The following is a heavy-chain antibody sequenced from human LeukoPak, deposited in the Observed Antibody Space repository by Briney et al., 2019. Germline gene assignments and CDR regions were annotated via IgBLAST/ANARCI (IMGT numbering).Heavy chain of an antibody. D-gene: IGHD2-2*02. CDR1: GFTFSSYA. CDR2: ISYDGRNK. CDR3: AGDSPLGYCSSTSCYTGAFDY. V-gene: IGHV3-30*04. J-gene: IGHJ4*02. Sequence: GRSLRLSCAASGFTFSSYAMHWVRRAPGEGLEGVAVISYDGRNKYYADSVKGRFTISRDNSKNTLYLQMNSLRAEDTAVYYCAGDSPLGYCSSTSCYTGAFDYWGQGTLVTVSS.